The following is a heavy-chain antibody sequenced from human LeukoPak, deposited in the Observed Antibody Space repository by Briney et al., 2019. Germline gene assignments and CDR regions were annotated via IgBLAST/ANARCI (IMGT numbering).Heavy chain of an antibody. D-gene: IGHD3-3*01. V-gene: IGHV1-8*03. CDR3: ARGVGRFLESLLPPRRGVSSGGYYYYMDV. CDR2: MNSNSGNT. CDR1: GYTFTSYD. Sequence: ASVKVSCKASGYTFTSYDINWVRQATGQGLEWMGWMNSNSGNTGYAQKFQGRVTITRNTSISTAYMELSSLRSEDTAVYYCARGVGRFLESLLPPRRGVSSGGYYYYMDVWGKGTTVTVSS. J-gene: IGHJ6*03.